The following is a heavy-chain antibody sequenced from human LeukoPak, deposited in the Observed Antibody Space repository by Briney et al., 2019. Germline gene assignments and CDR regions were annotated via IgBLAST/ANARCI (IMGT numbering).Heavy chain of an antibody. CDR1: GGSISSYY. V-gene: IGHV4-4*07. J-gene: IGHJ3*02. CDR2: IYTSGST. CDR3: ARGTGYSSGWYEGAFDI. D-gene: IGHD6-19*01. Sequence: SETLSLTCTVSGGSISSYYRGWIRQPAGKGLEWIGRIYTSGSTNYNPSLKSRVTMSVDTSKNQFSLKLSSVTAADTAVYYCARGTGYSSGWYEGAFDIWGQGTMVTVSS.